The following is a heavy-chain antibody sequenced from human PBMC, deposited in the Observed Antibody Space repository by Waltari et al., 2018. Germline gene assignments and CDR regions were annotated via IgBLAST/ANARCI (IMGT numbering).Heavy chain of an antibody. CDR3: AGSSNFGIYGLDV. CDR2: IYASGST. J-gene: IGHJ6*02. Sequence: QVQLQESGPGLVKPSETLSLICNVSGGSISSYYWNWIRQPAGEGLEWIGRIYASGSTSYNPSLESRISMSVDTSKNHFSLKLSSVTAADTGVYYCAGSSNFGIYGLDVWGQGTTVVVSS. CDR1: GGSISSYY. D-gene: IGHD3-3*01. V-gene: IGHV4-4*07.